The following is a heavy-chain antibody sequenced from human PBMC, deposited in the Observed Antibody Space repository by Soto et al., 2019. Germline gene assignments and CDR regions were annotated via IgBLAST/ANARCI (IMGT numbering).Heavy chain of an antibody. CDR3: ARGRGGGFGGRWDY. CDR1: GFTFSSYA. V-gene: IGHV3-30-3*01. CDR2: ISYDGSNK. J-gene: IGHJ4*02. Sequence: QVQLVESGGGVVQPGRSLRLSCAASGFTFSSYAMHWVRQAPGKGLEWVAVISYDGSNKYYADSVKGRFTISRDNSKNALYLQMNSLRAEDRAVYYGARGRGGGFGGRWDYWGQGTLVTVSS. D-gene: IGHD3-10*01.